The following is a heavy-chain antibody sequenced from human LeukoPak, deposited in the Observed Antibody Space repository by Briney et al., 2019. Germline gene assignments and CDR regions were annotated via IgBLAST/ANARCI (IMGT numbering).Heavy chain of an antibody. J-gene: IGHJ6*03. CDR1: GFTFSSYS. Sequence: GGSLRLSCAASGFTFSSYSMHWVRQAPGKGLEYVSAISTNGGNTYYADSVKGRFTISRDNSKNTLYLQMNSLRAEDTAVYYCARDLGAYYYMDVWGKGTTVTISS. D-gene: IGHD3-16*01. V-gene: IGHV3-64*02. CDR3: ARDLGAYYYMDV. CDR2: ISTNGGNT.